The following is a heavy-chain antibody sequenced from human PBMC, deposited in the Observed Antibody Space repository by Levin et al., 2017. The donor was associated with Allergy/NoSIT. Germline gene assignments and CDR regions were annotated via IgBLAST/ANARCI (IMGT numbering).Heavy chain of an antibody. Sequence: SQTLSLTCAVSGGSISSGGYSWSWIRQPPGKGLEWIVNIYLSGSTYYNPSLKSRVTISVDRSKNQFSLNLSSVTAADTAVYYCARVAGYSYGYYFDYWGQGTLVTVSS. CDR3: ARVAGYSYGYYFDY. V-gene: IGHV4-30-2*01. CDR1: GGSISSGGYS. J-gene: IGHJ4*02. D-gene: IGHD5-18*01. CDR2: IYLSGST.